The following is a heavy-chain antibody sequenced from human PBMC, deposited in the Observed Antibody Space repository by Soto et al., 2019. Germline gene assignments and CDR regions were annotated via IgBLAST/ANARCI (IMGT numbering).Heavy chain of an antibody. Sequence: QLQLVESGGGVVQPGRSLRLSCAASASTFSNYIMHWVRQAPGKGLEWVAFISYDGSNSNYADFVEGRFTISRDNPKNMLYLQLSSLRPDDTAVYYCAGGDNYHALGVWGQGTTVTVSS. CDR2: ISYDGSNS. J-gene: IGHJ6*02. CDR1: ASTFSNYI. V-gene: IGHV3-30*04. CDR3: AGGDNYHALGV.